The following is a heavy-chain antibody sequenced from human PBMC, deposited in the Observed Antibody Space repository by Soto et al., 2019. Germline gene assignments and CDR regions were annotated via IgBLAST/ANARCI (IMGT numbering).Heavy chain of an antibody. CDR1: VFTFSSYG. V-gene: IGHV3-30*03. CDR2: ISYDGSNK. Sequence: PWWSLRLSCAASVFTFSSYGMHWVRQAPGKGLEWVAVISYDGSNKYYADSVKGRFTISRDNAKNSLYLQMNSLRDEDTAVYYCARETDFGVVRSRWPEYFQHWGQGTLVTV. CDR3: ARETDFGVVRSRWPEYFQH. D-gene: IGHD3-3*01. J-gene: IGHJ1*01.